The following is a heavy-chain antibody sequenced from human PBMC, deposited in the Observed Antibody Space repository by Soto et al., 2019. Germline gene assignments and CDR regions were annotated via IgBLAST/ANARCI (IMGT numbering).Heavy chain of an antibody. CDR2: ISSSSSYT. V-gene: IGHV3-11*06. CDR3: ARDLRPVGAKGRNWFDP. J-gene: IGHJ5*02. D-gene: IGHD1-26*01. CDR1: GFTFSDYY. Sequence: PGGSLRLSCAASGFTFSDYYMSWIRQAPGKGLEWVSYISSSSSYTNYADSVKGRFTISRDNAKNSLYLQMNSLRAEDTAVYYCARDLRPVGAKGRNWFDPWGQGTLVTVSS.